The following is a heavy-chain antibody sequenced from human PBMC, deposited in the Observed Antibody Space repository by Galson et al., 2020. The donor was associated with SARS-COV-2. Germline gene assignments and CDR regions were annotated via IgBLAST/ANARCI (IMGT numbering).Heavy chain of an antibody. D-gene: IGHD3-9*01. J-gene: IGHJ4*02. Sequence: GESLKISCAASGFTFSSYAMSWVRQAPGKGLEWVSTISGSGTGRYYADSVKGRFTISRDNSKNTLYLQMNSLRAEDTAVYYCAKDLLFDVLAGYDNFEDWGQGTLVTVSS. CDR3: AKDLLFDVLAGYDNFED. V-gene: IGHV3-23*01. CDR1: GFTFSSYA. CDR2: ISGSGTGR.